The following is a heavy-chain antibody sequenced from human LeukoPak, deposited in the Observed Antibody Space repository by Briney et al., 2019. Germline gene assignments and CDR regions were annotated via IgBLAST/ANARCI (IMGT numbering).Heavy chain of an antibody. D-gene: IGHD4-17*01. J-gene: IGHJ5*02. CDR2: VSFGSSYI. CDR1: GFTFKDYT. V-gene: IGHV3-21*06. Sequence: GGSLRLSCAASGFTFKDYTMNWVRQSPGKGLQWVSYVSFGSSYISYADSLKGRFTISRDDAKSSVYLEMTSLRTDDTAVYYCARASTEYAVTDGFDAWGPGTLVTISS. CDR3: ARASTEYAVTDGFDA.